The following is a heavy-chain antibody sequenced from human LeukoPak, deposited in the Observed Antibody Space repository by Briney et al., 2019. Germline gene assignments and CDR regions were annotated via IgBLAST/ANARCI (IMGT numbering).Heavy chain of an antibody. Sequence: PSETLSLTCAVYGGSFSGYYWSWIRQPPGQGLEWIGEINHSGSTNYNPSLKSRVTISVDTSKNQFSLKLSSVTAADTAVYYCARARQYSYGYRTLYYFDYWGQGTLVTVSS. V-gene: IGHV4-34*01. CDR2: INHSGST. CDR1: GGSFSGYY. D-gene: IGHD5-18*01. J-gene: IGHJ4*02. CDR3: ARARQYSYGYRTLYYFDY.